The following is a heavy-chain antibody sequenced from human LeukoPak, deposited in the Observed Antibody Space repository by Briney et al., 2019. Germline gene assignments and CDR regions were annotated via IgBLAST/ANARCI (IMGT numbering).Heavy chain of an antibody. J-gene: IGHJ4*02. D-gene: IGHD4-17*01. CDR2: ISDDGRNK. Sequence: QPGRSLRLSCAASGFSFISYGMHWVRQAPGKGLEWVGVISDDGRNKKYADSVKGRFTISRDNSKDTLYLQMNSLRDEDTAVYYCAKRPSDYGDYVTYFDYWGQGTLVTVSS. V-gene: IGHV3-30*18. CDR1: GFSFISYG. CDR3: AKRPSDYGDYVTYFDY.